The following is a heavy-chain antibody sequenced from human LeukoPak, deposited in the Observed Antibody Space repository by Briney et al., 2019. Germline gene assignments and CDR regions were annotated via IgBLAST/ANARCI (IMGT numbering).Heavy chain of an antibody. CDR3: ARAQGIGFDY. Sequence: GGSLRLSCAASGFNGSSSFLSWVRQAPGKGLEYVSVIYSGGTTYYADAVKGRFIISRDNSKNTVQLQMNSRRAEDTAVYYCARAQGIGFDYWGQGTLVTVSA. CDR2: IYSGGTT. J-gene: IGHJ4*02. D-gene: IGHD2/OR15-2a*01. CDR1: GFNGSSSF. V-gene: IGHV3-66*01.